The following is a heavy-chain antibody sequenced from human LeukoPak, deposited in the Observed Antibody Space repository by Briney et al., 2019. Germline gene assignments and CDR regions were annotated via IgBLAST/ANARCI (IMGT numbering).Heavy chain of an antibody. CDR1: GGSISSHY. V-gene: IGHV4-59*11. CDR2: IYYSGNT. CDR3: ARGVYIAAGQYGY. Sequence: PSETLSLTCAVSGGSISSHYGSWIRQPPGKGLGGRGDIYYSGNTNYNPSLKSRVTISVDTPKNQFSLKLSSVTAADTAVYYCARGVYIAAGQYGYWGQGTLVTVSS. J-gene: IGHJ4*02. D-gene: IGHD6-13*01.